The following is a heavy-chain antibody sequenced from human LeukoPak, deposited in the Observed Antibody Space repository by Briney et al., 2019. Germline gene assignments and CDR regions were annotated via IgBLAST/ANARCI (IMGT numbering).Heavy chain of an antibody. CDR3: ARGGDNWSHDAFDI. Sequence: SQTLSLTCAISGDSVSSNSVVWNWIRQSPSRGLEWLGRTYYRSKWSYDYAVSMKSRITITPDTSKNQFSLQLNSVTPDDTAVYYCARGGDNWSHDAFDIWGQGTMVTVSS. J-gene: IGHJ3*02. V-gene: IGHV6-1*01. CDR1: GDSVSSNSVV. CDR2: TYYRSKWSY. D-gene: IGHD1-20*01.